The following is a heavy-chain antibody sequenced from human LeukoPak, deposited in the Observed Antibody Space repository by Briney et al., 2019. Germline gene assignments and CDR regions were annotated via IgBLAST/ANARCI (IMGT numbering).Heavy chain of an antibody. V-gene: IGHV4-31*03. CDR3: ARDNSGYFVFDY. D-gene: IGHD3-22*01. CDR2: IYYSGST. CDR1: GGSISSGGYY. J-gene: IGHJ4*02. Sequence: SETLSLTCTVSGGSISSGGYYWSWIRQHPGKGLEWIGYIYYSGSTYYNPSLKSRVTISVDTSKNQFSLKLNPVTAADTAVYYCARDNSGYFVFDYWGQGTLVTVSS.